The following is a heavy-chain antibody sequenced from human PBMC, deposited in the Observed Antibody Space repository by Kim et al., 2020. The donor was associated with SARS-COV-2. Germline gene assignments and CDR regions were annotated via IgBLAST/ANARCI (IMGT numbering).Heavy chain of an antibody. Sequence: GGSLRLSCVASGFTFDTYAMSWVRQAPGKGLEWVSVISGNGINKFYADSVRGRFTISRDNSENTLYLQMNSLRDEDTALYYCAKVVVMDGYNYYYYAMDV. CDR1: GFTFDTYA. CDR2: ISGNGINK. D-gene: IGHD5-12*01. CDR3: AKVVVMDGYNYYYYAMDV. J-gene: IGHJ6*01. V-gene: IGHV3-23*01.